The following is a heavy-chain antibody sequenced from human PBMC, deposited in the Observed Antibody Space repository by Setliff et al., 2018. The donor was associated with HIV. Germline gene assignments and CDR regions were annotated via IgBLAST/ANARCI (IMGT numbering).Heavy chain of an antibody. V-gene: IGHV4-39*01. Sequence: SETLSLTCTVSGASISSHNYYWGWIRQSAGKGLEWIASIRSSGDTYYNPSLQSRVIISVDTSKNQFSLKLSSVTAADTAMYYCARGRGSYWGQGTLVTVSS. CDR2: IRSSGDT. CDR1: GASISSHNYY. D-gene: IGHD1-26*01. J-gene: IGHJ4*02. CDR3: ARGRGSY.